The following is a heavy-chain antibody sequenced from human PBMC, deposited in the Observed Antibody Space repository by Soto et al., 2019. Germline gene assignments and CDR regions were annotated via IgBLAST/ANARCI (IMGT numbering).Heavy chain of an antibody. Sequence: QVQLVESGGGLVKPGGSRRLSCAASGFTFSDYYMSWIRQAPGTGLEWVSYISSSGSTIYYADSVKGRFTISRDHAENSLYLQMNSLRAEDTAVYYCARDDCSGGSCPDYWGQGTLVTVSS. CDR2: ISSSGSTI. D-gene: IGHD2-15*01. V-gene: IGHV3-11*01. J-gene: IGHJ4*02. CDR1: GFTFSDYY. CDR3: ARDDCSGGSCPDY.